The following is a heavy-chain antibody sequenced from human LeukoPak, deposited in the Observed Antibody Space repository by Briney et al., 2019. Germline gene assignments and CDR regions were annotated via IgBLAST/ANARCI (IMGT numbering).Heavy chain of an antibody. V-gene: IGHV3-21*01. CDR2: INSGSRYI. Sequence: GGSLRLSCAASGFTFSTYAMNWVRQAPGKGLEWVSSINSGSRYIYYADSVKGRFTISRDNAKNSMYLQMDSLRAEDTAVYYCARETEAFDYWGQGTLVTVSS. CDR1: GFTFSTYA. CDR3: ARETEAFDY. J-gene: IGHJ4*02.